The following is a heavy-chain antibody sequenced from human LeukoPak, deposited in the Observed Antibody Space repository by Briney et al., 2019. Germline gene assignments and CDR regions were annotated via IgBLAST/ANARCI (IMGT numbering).Heavy chain of an antibody. V-gene: IGHV6-1*01. CDR1: GDSVSSNSGA. J-gene: IGHJ4*02. CDR3: ARDPVGPSTIFDY. CDR2: TYSTSNCYY. D-gene: IGHD1-26*01. Sequence: SQTLSLTCAISGDSVSSNSGAWNWIRQSPSRGLEWLGRTYSTSNCYYDYPVAVKIRLSINPHTSKNQFSLQLSSVTPEDTAVYYCARDPVGPSTIFDYWGQGTLVTVSS.